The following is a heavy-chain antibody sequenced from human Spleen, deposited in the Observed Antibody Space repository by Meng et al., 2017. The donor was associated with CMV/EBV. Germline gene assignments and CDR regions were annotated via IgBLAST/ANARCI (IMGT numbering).Heavy chain of an antibody. CDR1: GGSISSSSYY. Sequence: QVSAPGLVKPAETLSLTGTVSGGSISSSSYYWGWIRQPPGKGLEWIGSIYYSGSTYYNPSLKSRVTISVDTSKNQFSLKLSSVTAADTAVYYCARVVTALWGYYFDYWGQGTLVTVSS. J-gene: IGHJ4*02. D-gene: IGHD2-21*02. CDR2: IYYSGST. CDR3: ARVVTALWGYYFDY. V-gene: IGHV4-39*07.